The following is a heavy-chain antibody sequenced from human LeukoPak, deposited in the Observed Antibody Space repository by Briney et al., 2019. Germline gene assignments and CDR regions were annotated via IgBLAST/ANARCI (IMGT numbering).Heavy chain of an antibody. J-gene: IGHJ4*02. CDR1: GFTFSTYW. CDR2: ISTDGRST. CDR3: ATGRGTPLGF. D-gene: IGHD1-26*01. Sequence: GGSLRLSCAASGFTFSTYWMRWVRQAPGEGRVWVSRISTDGRSTFYADTVKGRFTVSRDNAKNTLYLQMDSLRAEDTAMYYCATGRGTPLGFWGQGALVTVSS. V-gene: IGHV3-74*01.